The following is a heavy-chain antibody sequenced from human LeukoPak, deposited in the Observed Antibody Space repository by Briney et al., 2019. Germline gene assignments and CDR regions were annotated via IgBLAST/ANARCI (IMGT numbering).Heavy chain of an antibody. CDR1: GGSFSGYY. V-gene: IGHV4-34*01. Sequence: PSETLSLTCAVYGGSFSGYYWSWIRQPPGKGLEWIGEINHSGSTNYNPSLKSRVTISVDTSKNQFSLKLSSVTAADTAVYYCARGLRGPSRYCSSTSCYYYFDYWGQGTLVTVSS. CDR3: ARGLRGPSRYCSSTSCYYYFDY. D-gene: IGHD2-2*01. J-gene: IGHJ4*02. CDR2: INHSGST.